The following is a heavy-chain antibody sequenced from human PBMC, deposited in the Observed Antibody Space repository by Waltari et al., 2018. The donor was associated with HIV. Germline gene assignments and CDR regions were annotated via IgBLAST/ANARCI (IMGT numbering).Heavy chain of an antibody. CDR3: VRENDFGTIFFNYDYAMDV. V-gene: IGHV3-7*01. CDR2: IKDDGKEK. J-gene: IGHJ6*02. CDR1: GFTFTSHW. D-gene: IGHD3-3*01. Sequence: MQLVESGGGLVQRGGSLRLSCTASGFTFTSHWMSWVRQAPGKGLEWVAKIKDDGKEKYYVNSVRGRFTISRDNANNSLYLEMNRLRDEDTAVYYCVRENDFGTIFFNYDYAMDVWGQGTSVTVSS.